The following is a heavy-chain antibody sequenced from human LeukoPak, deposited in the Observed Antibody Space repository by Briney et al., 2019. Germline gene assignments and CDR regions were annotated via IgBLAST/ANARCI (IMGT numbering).Heavy chain of an antibody. D-gene: IGHD5-24*01. CDR3: ARGRDGYALHY. CDR1: GYTFTSYY. V-gene: IGHV1-46*01. J-gene: IGHJ4*02. Sequence: ASAKVSCKASGYTFTSYYMHWVRQAPGQGLEWMGIINPSGGSTSYAQKFQGRVTMTRDMSTSTVYMELSSLRSKDTAVYYCARGRDGYALHYWGQGTLVTVSS. CDR2: INPSGGST.